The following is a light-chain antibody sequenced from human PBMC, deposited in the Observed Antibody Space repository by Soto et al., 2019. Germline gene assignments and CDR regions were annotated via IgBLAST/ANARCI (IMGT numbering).Light chain of an antibody. V-gene: IGLV2-11*01. CDR2: GVS. CDR3: SSYTSSSTLV. J-gene: IGLJ1*01. Sequence: QSALTQPRSVSGSPGRSVTISCTGTSSDVGAYDYVSWYQQHPGKAPKLIIYGVSQRPSGVPDRFSGPKSGNTASLTISGLQAEDEADYYCSSYTSSSTLVFGTGTKVTVL. CDR1: SSDVGAYDY.